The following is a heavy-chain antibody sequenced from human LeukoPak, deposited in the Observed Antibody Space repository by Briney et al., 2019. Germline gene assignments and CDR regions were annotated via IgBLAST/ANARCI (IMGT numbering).Heavy chain of an antibody. Sequence: GGSLRLSCAASGFTFSSYSMNWVRQAPGKGLEWVSVIYSGGSTFYADSVKGRFTISRDNSKNTLDLQMNSLRAEDTAVYYCAKWLNNWGQGTLVTVSA. J-gene: IGHJ4*02. D-gene: IGHD5-24*01. CDR3: AKWLNN. V-gene: IGHV3-53*01. CDR1: GFTFSSYS. CDR2: IYSGGST.